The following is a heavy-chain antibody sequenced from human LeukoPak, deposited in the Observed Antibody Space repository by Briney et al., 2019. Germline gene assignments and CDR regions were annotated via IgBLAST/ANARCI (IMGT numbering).Heavy chain of an antibody. V-gene: IGHV4-39*07. Sequence: SETLSLTCTVSGGSISSGSYYWVWIRQPPGKGLEWIGSIYYSGSTYYSPSLKSRVTISVDTSKNQFSLKLSSVTAADTAVYYCAREDDWLNYWGQGTLVTVSS. CDR3: AREDDWLNY. CDR1: GGSISSGSYY. J-gene: IGHJ4*02. CDR2: IYYSGST. D-gene: IGHD3-9*01.